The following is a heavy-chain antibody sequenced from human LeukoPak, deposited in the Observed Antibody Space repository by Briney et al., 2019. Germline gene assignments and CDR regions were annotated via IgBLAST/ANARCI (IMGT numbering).Heavy chain of an antibody. V-gene: IGHV3-23*01. CDR3: AKSRVGYDY. CDR1: GFTFSSYA. D-gene: IGHD5-12*01. CDR2: ISGSGGDT. J-gene: IGHJ4*02. Sequence: GGSLRLSCAASGFTFSSYAMSWVRQAPGKGLEWVSVISGSGGDTDYADSVKGRFTISRDNSKDTLYLQMNSLRAEDTAIYYCAKSRVGYDYWGQGTLVTVSS.